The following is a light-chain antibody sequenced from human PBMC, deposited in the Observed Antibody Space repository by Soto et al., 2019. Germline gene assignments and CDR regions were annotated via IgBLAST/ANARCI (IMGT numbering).Light chain of an antibody. CDR3: QQYGSAPYT. CDR1: QSVSSNY. CDR2: GAS. Sequence: EIVLTQSPGTLSLSPGERATLSCRASQSVSSNYLAWYQQKPGQAPRLLIYGASGRATGIPDRFSGSGSGTDFTLTISRLEPEDFAVYYCQQYGSAPYTVGQGTKLEIK. V-gene: IGKV3-20*01. J-gene: IGKJ2*01.